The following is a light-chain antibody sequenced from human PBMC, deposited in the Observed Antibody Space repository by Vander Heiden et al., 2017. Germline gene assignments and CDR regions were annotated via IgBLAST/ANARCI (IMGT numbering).Light chain of an antibody. Sequence: DIKLTQSPSTLSASVGDRVTITCRASQSISNWLAWYQQKPGKAPKLLIYKASTLESGVPSRFSGSGSGTEFTLTISSLQPDDFATYYCHQYKSYPITFGQGTRLEIK. CDR2: KAS. J-gene: IGKJ5*01. CDR1: QSISNW. V-gene: IGKV1-5*03. CDR3: HQYKSYPIT.